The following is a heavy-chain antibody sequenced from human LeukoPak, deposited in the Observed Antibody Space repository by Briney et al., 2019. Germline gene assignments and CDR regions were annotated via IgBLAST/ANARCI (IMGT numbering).Heavy chain of an antibody. CDR2: INHSGST. CDR1: GGSFSGYY. J-gene: IGHJ6*02. Sequence: SETLSLTCAVYGGSFSGYYWSWIRQPPGKGLEWIGEINHSGSTNYNPSLKSRVTISVDTSKNQFSLKLSSVTAADTAVYYCARGLLRWTYYYYGMDVWGQGTTVTVSS. D-gene: IGHD4-23*01. CDR3: ARGLLRWTYYYYGMDV. V-gene: IGHV4-34*01.